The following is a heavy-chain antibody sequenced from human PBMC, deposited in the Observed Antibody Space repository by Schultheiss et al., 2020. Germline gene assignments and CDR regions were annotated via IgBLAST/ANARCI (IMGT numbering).Heavy chain of an antibody. V-gene: IGHV2-70*12. CDR1: GFSLSTSGVG. CDR2: IDWDDDK. D-gene: IGHD1-26*01. Sequence: SGPTLVKPTQTLTLTCTFSGFSLSTSGVGVGWIRQPPGKALEWLALIDWDDDKYYSTSLKTRLTISKDTSKNQVVLTMTNMDPVDTATYYCAHSSSSGGDLTFDYWGQGTLVTVSS. J-gene: IGHJ4*02. CDR3: AHSSSSGGDLTFDY.